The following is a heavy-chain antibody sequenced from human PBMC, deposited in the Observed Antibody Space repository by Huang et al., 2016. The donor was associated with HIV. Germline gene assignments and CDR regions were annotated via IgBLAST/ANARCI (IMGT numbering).Heavy chain of an antibody. CDR1: GFTFTSAA. J-gene: IGHJ6*02. D-gene: IGHD6-19*01. Sequence: QMQLVQSGPEVKKPGTSVKVSGKASGFTFTSAAVQWVRQARGQRLGWIGWIFVSSDNTNYAQKFQERVTLTRDMSTSTAYMALSSLRSEDTAVYYCAAYTSGPAGYYYYYDMDVWGQGTTVTVSS. CDR3: AAYTSGPAGYYYYYDMDV. V-gene: IGHV1-58*01. CDR2: IFVSSDNT.